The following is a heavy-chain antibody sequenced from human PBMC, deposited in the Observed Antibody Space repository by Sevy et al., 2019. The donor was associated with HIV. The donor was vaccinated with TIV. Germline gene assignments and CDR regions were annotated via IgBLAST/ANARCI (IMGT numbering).Heavy chain of an antibody. CDR1: GYTFTGYY. D-gene: IGHD2-2*01. J-gene: IGHJ3*02. CDR2: INPNSGGT. V-gene: IGHV1-2*02. CDR3: ARDRHCSSTSCYSRGAFDI. Sequence: ASVKVSCKASGYTFTGYYMHWVRQAPGQGLEWMGWINPNSGGTNYAQTFQGRVTMTRDTSISTAYMELSRLRSDDTAVYYCARDRHCSSTSCYSRGAFDIWGQGTMVTVSS.